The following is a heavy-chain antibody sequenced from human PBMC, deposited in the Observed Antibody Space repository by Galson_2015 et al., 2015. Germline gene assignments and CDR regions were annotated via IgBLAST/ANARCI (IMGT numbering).Heavy chain of an antibody. CDR2: ISWNSGSI. CDR1: GFTFDDYA. CDR3: AKALWFGETNHYFDY. V-gene: IGHV3-9*01. Sequence: SLRLSCAASGFTFDDYAMHWVRQAPGKGLEWVTGISWNSGSIGYADSVKGRFTISRDNAKNSLYLQMNSLRAEDTALYYCAKALWFGETNHYFDYWGQGTLVTVSS. J-gene: IGHJ4*02. D-gene: IGHD3-10*01.